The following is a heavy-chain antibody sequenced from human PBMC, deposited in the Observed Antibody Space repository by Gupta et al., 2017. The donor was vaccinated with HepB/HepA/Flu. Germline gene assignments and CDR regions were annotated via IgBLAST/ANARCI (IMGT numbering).Heavy chain of an antibody. CDR2: IIPIFGTA. CDR3: ARVVVPAAKYYYYYMDV. Sequence: QVQLVQSGAEVKKPGSSVKVSCKASGGTFSSYAIRWVRQAPGQGLEWMGGIIPIFGTANYAQKFQGRVTITADESTSTAYMELSSLRSEDTAVYYCARVVVPAAKYYYYYMDVWGKGTTVTVSS. V-gene: IGHV1-69*01. J-gene: IGHJ6*03. CDR1: GGTFSSYA. D-gene: IGHD2-2*01.